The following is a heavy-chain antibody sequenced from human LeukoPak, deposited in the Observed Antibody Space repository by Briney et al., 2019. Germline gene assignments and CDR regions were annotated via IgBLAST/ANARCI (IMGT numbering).Heavy chain of an antibody. CDR2: ISYDGSNK. CDR3: AREHLEKQLGLPLDY. CDR1: GGTFSSYA. V-gene: IGHV3-30-3*01. Sequence: SCKASGGTFSSYAMHWVRQAPGKGLEWVAVISYDGSNKYYADSVKGRFTISRDNSKNTLYLQMNSLRAEDTAVYYCAREHLEKQLGLPLDYWGQGTLVTVSS. J-gene: IGHJ4*02. D-gene: IGHD6-13*01.